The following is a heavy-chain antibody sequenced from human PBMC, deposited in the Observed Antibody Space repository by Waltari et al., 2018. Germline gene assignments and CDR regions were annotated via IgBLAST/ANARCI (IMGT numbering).Heavy chain of an antibody. D-gene: IGHD3-10*01. CDR3: ARHLSGRAFDI. V-gene: IGHV4-39*01. CDR2: VYYSGST. CDR1: GDSISGPTYY. J-gene: IGHJ3*02. Sequence: LQLQESGQGLVKPSETLSLTCSVSGDSISGPTYYWGWIRQPPGKGLEWIGSVYYSGSTYYNPSLKNRATVSADTSKNQFSLKLSSVTAADTAIYYCARHLSGRAFDIWGQGTMVIVSS.